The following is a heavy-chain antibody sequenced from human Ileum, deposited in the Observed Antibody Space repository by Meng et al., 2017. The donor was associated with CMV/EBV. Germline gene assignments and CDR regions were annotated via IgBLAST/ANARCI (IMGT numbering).Heavy chain of an antibody. CDR1: GFSFRIYD. Sequence: GESLKISCAASGFSFRIYDMSWVRQAPGKGLEWVSIISNSGVGTYYADSVKDRFTISRDNSKNTLYLQMNSLKTEDTAVYYCTTDAETMIVVSDYWGRGTLVTVSS. CDR2: ISNSGVGT. CDR3: TTDAETMIVVSDY. J-gene: IGHJ4*02. V-gene: IGHV3-23*01. D-gene: IGHD3-22*01.